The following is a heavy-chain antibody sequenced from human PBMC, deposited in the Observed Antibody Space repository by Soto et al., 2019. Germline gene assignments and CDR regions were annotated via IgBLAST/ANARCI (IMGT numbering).Heavy chain of an antibody. CDR3: ARDFLGGGSGSYYKPRASSGMDV. V-gene: IGHV3-74*01. CDR1: GFTFSSYG. Sequence: PGGSLRLSCAASGFTFSSYGMSWVRQAPGKGLERVSRINIDGSSTSYADSVKGLFTISRDNAKNTLYLQMNSLRAEDTVVYYCARDFLGGGSGSYYKPRASSGMDVWGQGTTVTVSS. J-gene: IGHJ6*02. CDR2: INIDGSST. D-gene: IGHD3-10*01.